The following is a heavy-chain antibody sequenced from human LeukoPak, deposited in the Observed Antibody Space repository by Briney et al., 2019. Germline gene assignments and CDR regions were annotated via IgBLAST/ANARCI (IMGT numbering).Heavy chain of an antibody. D-gene: IGHD1-1*01. CDR3: ARDWQLPSGPDVFDI. CDR2: ITAYDGDT. J-gene: IGHJ3*02. V-gene: IGHV1-18*01. Sequence: ASVKVSCKASGFSFPSYGISWVRQAPGQGLEWIGWITAYDGDTNYAEKFQGRVTMATDTSTSTASMELWSLRSGDTAVYYCARDWQLPSGPDVFDIWGQGTVVTVSS. CDR1: GFSFPSYG.